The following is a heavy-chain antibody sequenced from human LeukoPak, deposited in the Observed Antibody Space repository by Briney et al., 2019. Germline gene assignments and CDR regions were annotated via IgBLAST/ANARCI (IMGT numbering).Heavy chain of an antibody. CDR1: GFTFSSYA. V-gene: IGHV3-23*01. Sequence: GGSLRLSCAASGFTFSSYAMSWVRQAPGKGLEWVSAISGSGGSTYYAGSVKGRFTISRDNSKNTLYLQMNSLRAEDTAVYYCAKGFLGHIRVFDYWGQGTLVTVSS. CDR2: ISGSGGST. D-gene: IGHD2-21*01. J-gene: IGHJ4*02. CDR3: AKGFLGHIRVFDY.